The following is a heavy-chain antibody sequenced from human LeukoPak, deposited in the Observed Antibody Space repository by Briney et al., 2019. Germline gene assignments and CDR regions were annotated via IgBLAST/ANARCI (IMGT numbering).Heavy chain of an antibody. J-gene: IGHJ4*02. Sequence: GGSLRLSCAASGFTFSSYAMSWVRQAPGKGLEWVSAISGSGGSTYYADSVKGRFTISRDNSKNTLYLQMNSLRAEDTAVYYCAKLPTYHYDSSGYYYFEYWAREPWSPSPQ. CDR3: AKLPTYHYDSSGYYYFEY. CDR2: ISGSGGST. CDR1: GFTFSSYA. V-gene: IGHV3-23*01. D-gene: IGHD3-22*01.